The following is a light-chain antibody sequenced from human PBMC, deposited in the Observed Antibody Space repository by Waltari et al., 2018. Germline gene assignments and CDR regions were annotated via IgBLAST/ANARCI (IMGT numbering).Light chain of an antibody. J-gene: IGKJ2*01. V-gene: IGKV3-15*01. Sequence: TQSPATLSVSLGERVTLTYRASESISINLAWYQQKPGQTPRLILHGASKRATGVPARFAGSGSRSEFTLIISSLQSEDIAVYYCHQYNNRPPYTFGQGTKLEIK. CDR3: HQYNNRPPYT. CDR1: ESISIN. CDR2: GAS.